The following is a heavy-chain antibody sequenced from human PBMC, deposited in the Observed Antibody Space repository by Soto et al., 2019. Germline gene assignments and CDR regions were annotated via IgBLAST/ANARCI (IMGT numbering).Heavy chain of an antibody. V-gene: IGHV3-64*01. CDR1: GFTFSSYA. J-gene: IGHJ4*02. CDR2: ISSNGGST. D-gene: IGHD3-10*01. CDR3: ARGESYYGSGIFGSHFDY. Sequence: GGSLRLSCAASGFTFSSYAMHWVRQAPGKGLEYVSAISSNGGSTYYANSVKGRFTISRDNSKNTLYLQMGSLRAEDMAVYYCARGESYYGSGIFGSHFDYWGQGTLVTVSS.